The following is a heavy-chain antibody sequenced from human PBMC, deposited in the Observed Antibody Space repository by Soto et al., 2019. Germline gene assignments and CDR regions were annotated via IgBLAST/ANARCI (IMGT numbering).Heavy chain of an antibody. CDR1: GFTFSSYI. CDR3: ARVSTMIVVEAFDI. D-gene: IGHD3-22*01. V-gene: IGHV3-21*01. J-gene: IGHJ3*02. Sequence: GGSLRLCCAASGFTFSSYIMNWARQAPGKGLEWVSSISSSSSYIYYADSVKGRFTISRDNAKNSLYLQMNSLRAEDTAVYYCARVSTMIVVEAFDIWGQGTMVTVS. CDR2: ISSSSSYI.